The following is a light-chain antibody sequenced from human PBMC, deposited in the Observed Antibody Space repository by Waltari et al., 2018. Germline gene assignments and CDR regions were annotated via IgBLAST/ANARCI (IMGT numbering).Light chain of an antibody. Sequence: QTVVPQEPSFSVSPGGTVTLTCGLRSGSVPIPYYPPCYQQTPGQAPRPLSYSTNTRPSGFPDRISGSILGNKAALTITGAQADDESDYYCVLYMGGGILFGGGTKLTVL. CDR1: SGSVPIPYY. CDR2: STN. V-gene: IGLV8-61*01. CDR3: VLYMGGGIL. J-gene: IGLJ3*02.